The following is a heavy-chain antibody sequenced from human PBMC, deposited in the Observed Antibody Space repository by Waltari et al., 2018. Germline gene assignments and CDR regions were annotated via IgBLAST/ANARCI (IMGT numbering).Heavy chain of an antibody. J-gene: IGHJ4*02. CDR2: ISSSSSYI. CDR1: GFTFSSYS. V-gene: IGHV3-21*01. CDR3: ARDPNTYYDFWSGYPSFDY. Sequence: EVQLVESGGGLVKPGGSLRLSCAASGFTFSSYSMNWVRQAPGKGLEWVSSISSSSSYIYYADSVKGRFTISRDNAKNSLYRQMNSLRAEDTAVYYCARDPNTYYDFWSGYPSFDYWGQGTLVTVSS. D-gene: IGHD3-3*01.